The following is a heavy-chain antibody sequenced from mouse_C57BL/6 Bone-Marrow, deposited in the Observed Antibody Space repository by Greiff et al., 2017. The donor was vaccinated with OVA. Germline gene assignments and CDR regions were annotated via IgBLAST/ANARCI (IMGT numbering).Heavy chain of an antibody. J-gene: IGHJ1*03. V-gene: IGHV5-4*03. Sequence: DVMLVESGGGLVKPGGSLKLSCAASGFTFSSYAMSWVRQTPEKRLEWVATISDGGSYTYYPDNVKGRFTISRDNAKNNLYLQMSHLKSEATAMYYCASAFYYGSSYRYFDVWGTGTTVTVSS. CDR1: GFTFSSYA. CDR2: ISDGGSYT. D-gene: IGHD1-1*01. CDR3: ASAFYYGSSYRYFDV.